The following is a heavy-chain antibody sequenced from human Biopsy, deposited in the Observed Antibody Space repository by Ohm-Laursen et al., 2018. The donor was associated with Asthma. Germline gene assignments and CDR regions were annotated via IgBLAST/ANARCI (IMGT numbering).Heavy chain of an antibody. Sequence: SQTLSLTCIVSGGYVSSGSYYWSWIRQPPGKGLAWVSYISYSGSTDYNPSLKSRLTISMDTSKNQFSLKLSSVTAADTAVYYCARVPTTLRYFDLWGRGTLVTVSS. D-gene: IGHD2-15*01. CDR1: GGYVSSGSYY. CDR3: ARVPTTLRYFDL. J-gene: IGHJ2*01. V-gene: IGHV4-61*01. CDR2: ISYSGST.